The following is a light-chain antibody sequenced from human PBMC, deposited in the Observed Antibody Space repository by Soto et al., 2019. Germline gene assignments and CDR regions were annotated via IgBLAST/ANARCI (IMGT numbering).Light chain of an antibody. CDR1: SSNVGNNA. CDR2: YDD. J-gene: IGLJ2*01. V-gene: IGLV1-36*01. Sequence: QSLLTQPPSVSEAPRQRVTISCSGSSSNVGNNAVSWYQQFPGKAPKLLIYYDDVLPSGVSDRFSGSKSGTSASLAISGLQSEDEADYYCAAWDDRLDGVVFGGGTKLTVL. CDR3: AAWDDRLDGVV.